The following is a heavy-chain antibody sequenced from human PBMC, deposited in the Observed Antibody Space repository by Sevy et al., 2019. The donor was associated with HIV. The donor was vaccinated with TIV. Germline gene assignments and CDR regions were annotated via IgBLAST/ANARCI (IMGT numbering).Heavy chain of an antibody. CDR1: GFIFNSYA. V-gene: IGHV3-23*01. Sequence: GGSLRLSCVAPGFIFNSYAMNWVRQAPGKGLEWVSSISGSGGSTYYGDCAKGRFSISRDNFNNRVFLEMNTLRADDTAVYYCARGYGSGSPPDYWGQGTLVTVSS. CDR2: ISGSGGST. J-gene: IGHJ4*02. CDR3: ARGYGSGSPPDY. D-gene: IGHD3-10*01.